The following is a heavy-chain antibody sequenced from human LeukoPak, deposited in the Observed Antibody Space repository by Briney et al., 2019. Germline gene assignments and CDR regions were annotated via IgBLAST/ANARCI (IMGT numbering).Heavy chain of an antibody. CDR3: ATAPRGGWLQPFDY. Sequence: ASVTVSCKASGYTFTGYYMHWVQQAPGKGLEWMGRVDPEDGETIYAEKFQGRVTITADTSTDTAYMELSSLRSEDTAVYYCATAPRGGWLQPFDYWGQGTLVTVSS. V-gene: IGHV1-69-2*01. CDR2: VDPEDGET. J-gene: IGHJ4*02. CDR1: GYTFTGYY. D-gene: IGHD5-24*01.